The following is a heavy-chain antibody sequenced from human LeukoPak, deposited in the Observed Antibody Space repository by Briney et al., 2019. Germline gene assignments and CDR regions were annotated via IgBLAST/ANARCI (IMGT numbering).Heavy chain of an antibody. V-gene: IGHV4-31*03. CDR2: IHPSGSL. CDR1: GASFSSVDQY. CDR3: SRGLDSRKLGY. Sequence: PSQTLSLTCTVSGASFSSVDQYWNWIRQSPGKGLEWIGSIHPSGSLYNNPSLASRVTISIDTSKNQFSLNLTSVTAADTAVYFCSRGLDSRKLGYWGQGTLVTVSS. D-gene: IGHD3-22*01. J-gene: IGHJ4*02.